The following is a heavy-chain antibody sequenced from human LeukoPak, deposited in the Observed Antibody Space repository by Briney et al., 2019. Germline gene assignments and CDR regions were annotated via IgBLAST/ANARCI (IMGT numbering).Heavy chain of an antibody. V-gene: IGHV4-34*01. CDR2: INHSGST. CDR3: ARVPLRGQQLVRDY. Sequence: SETLSLTCAVYGGSFSGYYWSWIRQPPGKGLEWIGEINHSGSTNYNPSLKSRVTISVDTSKNQFSLKLSSVTAADTAVYYCARVPLRGQQLVRDYRGQGTLVTVSS. CDR1: GGSFSGYY. J-gene: IGHJ4*02. D-gene: IGHD6-13*01.